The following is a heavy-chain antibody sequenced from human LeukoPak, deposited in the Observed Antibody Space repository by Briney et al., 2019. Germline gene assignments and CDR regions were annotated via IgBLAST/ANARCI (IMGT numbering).Heavy chain of an antibody. V-gene: IGHV3-21*01. J-gene: IGHJ3*01. D-gene: IGHD1-14*01. CDR1: GFTFSSYS. CDR2: ISSSSSYI. Sequence: GGFLRLSCAASGFTFSSYSMNWVRQAPGKGLEWVSSISSSSSYIYYADSVKGRFTISRDNARNTLSLQMNILTIEDTAVYYCVVVVEPPDSDGFDVWGQGTMITVSS. CDR3: VVVVEPPDSDGFDV.